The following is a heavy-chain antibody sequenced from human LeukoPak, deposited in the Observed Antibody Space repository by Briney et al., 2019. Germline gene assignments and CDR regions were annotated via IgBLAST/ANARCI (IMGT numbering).Heavy chain of an antibody. D-gene: IGHD3-16*02. V-gene: IGHV3-30-3*01. Sequence: PGGSLRLSCAASGFTFSSYAMHWVRQAPGKGLEWVAVISYDGSNKYYADSVKGRFTISRDNSKNTLYLQMNSLRAEDTAVYYCARAIRLGELSLSKFGGDAFDIWGQGTMVTVSS. CDR3: ARAIRLGELSLSKFGGDAFDI. CDR1: GFTFSSYA. J-gene: IGHJ3*02. CDR2: ISYDGSNK.